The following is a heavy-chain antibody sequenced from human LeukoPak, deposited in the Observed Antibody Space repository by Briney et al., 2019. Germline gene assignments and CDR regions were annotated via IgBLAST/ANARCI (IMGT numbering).Heavy chain of an antibody. J-gene: IGHJ6*02. CDR2: INTNTGNP. D-gene: IGHD6-19*01. CDR3: ARSGGYSSGWYGYYYYGMDV. V-gene: IGHV7-4-1*01. CDR1: GYTFTSYA. Sequence: ASVKVSFKASGYTFTSYAMNWVRQAPGQGLEWMGWINTNTGNPTYAQGFTGRFVFSLDTSVSTAYLQICSLKAEDTAVYYCARSGGYSSGWYGYYYYGMDVWGQGTTVTVSS.